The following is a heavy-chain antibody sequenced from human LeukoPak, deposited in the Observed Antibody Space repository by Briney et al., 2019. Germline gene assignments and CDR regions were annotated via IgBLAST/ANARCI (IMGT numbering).Heavy chain of an antibody. J-gene: IGHJ5*02. V-gene: IGHV1-18*01. Sequence: ASVKVSCKASGYTFTSYGISWVRQAPGQGLECMGWISTYNGNTNYAQKLQGRVTMTTDTSTSTAYMELRSLRSDDTAVYYCARDIKRSRARWENLGFDPWGQGTLVTVSS. CDR2: ISTYNGNT. D-gene: IGHD1-14*01. CDR1: GYTFTSYG. CDR3: ARDIKRSRARWENLGFDP.